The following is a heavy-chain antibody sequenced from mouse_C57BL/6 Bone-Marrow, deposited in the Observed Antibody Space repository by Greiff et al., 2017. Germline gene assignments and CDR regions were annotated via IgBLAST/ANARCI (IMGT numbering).Heavy chain of an antibody. CDR3: ASRIGYEGFAY. CDR2: IDPSDSET. Sequence: VQLQQPGAELVRPGSSVKLSCKASGYTFTSYWMHWVKQRPIQGLEWIGNIDPSDSETHYNEKFKDKATLTVDKSSSTAYMQLSSLTSEDSAVYCGASRIGYEGFAYWGQGTLVTVSA. CDR1: GYTFTSYW. V-gene: IGHV1-52*01. D-gene: IGHD2-2*01. J-gene: IGHJ3*01.